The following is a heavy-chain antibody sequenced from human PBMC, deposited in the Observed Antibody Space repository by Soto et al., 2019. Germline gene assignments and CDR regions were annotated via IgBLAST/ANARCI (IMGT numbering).Heavy chain of an antibody. CDR3: LNVAKVGVVIEYFDY. CDR1: GFPFATYA. D-gene: IGHD3-3*01. V-gene: IGHV3-23*01. Sequence: EVKLLESGGGVVQPGGSLRLSCGSSGFPFATYAMGWVRQASGKGLEWVSGISRSGGRTYYADSVRGWFTISRDNSQNTLYLQMNGLRDDDTAPYYCLNVAKVGVVIEYFDYGGQGSLVTVAS. CDR2: ISRSGGRT. J-gene: IGHJ4*02.